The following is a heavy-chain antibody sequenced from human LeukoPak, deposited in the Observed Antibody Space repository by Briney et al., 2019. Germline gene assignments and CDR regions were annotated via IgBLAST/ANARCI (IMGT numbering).Heavy chain of an antibody. J-gene: IGHJ4*02. V-gene: IGHV3-7*01. CDR3: ARAGNLDN. D-gene: IGHD4-23*01. Sequence: GGSLRLSCAASGFTFSSYWMSWVRQAPGKGLEWVAQIKPDGSDKYYVDSVKSRFTISRDNAKNSLNLQMNSLRAEDTAVYYCARAGNLDNWGQGTLVTVSS. CDR2: IKPDGSDK. CDR1: GFTFSSYW.